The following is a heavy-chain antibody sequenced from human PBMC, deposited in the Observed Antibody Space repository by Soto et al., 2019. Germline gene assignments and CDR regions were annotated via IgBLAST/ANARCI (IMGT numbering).Heavy chain of an antibody. Sequence: GGSLRLSCAASGFTFSSYAMHWVRQAPGKGLEWVAVISYDGSNKYYADSVKGRFTISRDNSKNTLYLQMNSLRAEDTAVYYCARDRGRGLQISRLYYYVMDFRGQGTTVTVSS. J-gene: IGHJ6*02. CDR3: ARDRGRGLQISRLYYYVMDF. CDR1: GFTFSSYA. CDR2: ISYDGSNK. V-gene: IGHV3-30-3*01. D-gene: IGHD5-12*01.